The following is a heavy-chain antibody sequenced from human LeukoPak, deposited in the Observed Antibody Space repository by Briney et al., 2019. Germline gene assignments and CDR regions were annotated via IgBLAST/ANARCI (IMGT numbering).Heavy chain of an antibody. CDR3: ARGKPGPTHWGFGELSHNGAYYFDY. Sequence: PSETPSLTCAVYGGSFSGYYWSWIRQPPGKGLEWIGEINHSGSTNYNPSLKSRVTISVDTSKNQFSLKLSSVTAADTAVYYCARGKPGPTHWGFGELSHNGAYYFDYWGQGTLVTVSS. J-gene: IGHJ4*02. CDR1: GGSFSGYY. D-gene: IGHD3-10*01. CDR2: INHSGST. V-gene: IGHV4-34*01.